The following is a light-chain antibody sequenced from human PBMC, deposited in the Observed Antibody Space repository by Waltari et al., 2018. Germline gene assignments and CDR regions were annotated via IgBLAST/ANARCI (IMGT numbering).Light chain of an antibody. CDR3: HSRDASGVGGS. J-gene: IGLJ2*01. CDR2: GNN. Sequence: SSELTQDPTVSVAMGQTVRITCQGDSLRSYYASWYQKRPGPAPILVFSGNNNRPSGVPDRFSGSSSDNTAVLTITGAQAEDEASYYCHSRDASGVGGSFGGGTKLTVL. V-gene: IGLV3-19*01. CDR1: SLRSYY.